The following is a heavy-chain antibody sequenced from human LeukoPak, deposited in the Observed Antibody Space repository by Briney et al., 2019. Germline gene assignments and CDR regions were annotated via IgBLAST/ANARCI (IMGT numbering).Heavy chain of an antibody. CDR2: IGYDGSNK. J-gene: IGHJ3*02. V-gene: IGHV3-30*02. CDR1: GFTFSNYA. D-gene: IGHD2-8*01. Sequence: GGSLRLSCAASGFTFSNYAIHWVRQAPGKGLEWVAFIGYDGSNKDYADSVKGRFTISSDNSRTTLYMQMNSLRAEDTAVYYCVKWTSNGDAFDIWGQGTMVTVSS. CDR3: VKWTSNGDAFDI.